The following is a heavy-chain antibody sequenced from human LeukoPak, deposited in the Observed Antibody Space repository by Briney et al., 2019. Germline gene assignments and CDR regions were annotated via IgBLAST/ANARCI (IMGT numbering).Heavy chain of an antibody. CDR2: ISAYNGNT. Sequence: GASVKVSCKASGYTFTSYGNRWVRQAPGQGVEGMGWISAYNGNTNYAQKLQGRVTMTTDTSTSTAYKGLRSLRSDDTAVYYCARVGGRGDYESYWGQGPLVTVSS. J-gene: IGHJ4*02. D-gene: IGHD4-17*01. V-gene: IGHV1-18*01. CDR1: GYTFTSYG. CDR3: ARVGGRGDYESY.